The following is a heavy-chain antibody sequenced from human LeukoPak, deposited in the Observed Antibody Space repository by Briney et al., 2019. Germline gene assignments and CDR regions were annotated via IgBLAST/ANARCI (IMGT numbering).Heavy chain of an antibody. D-gene: IGHD1-26*01. CDR3: ASREGWELLRGNYYYMDV. CDR1: GGTFSSYA. J-gene: IGHJ6*03. CDR2: IIPIFGTA. V-gene: IGHV1-69*06. Sequence: ASVKVSCKASGGTFSSYAISWVRQAPGQGLEWMGGIIPIFGTANYAQKFQGRVTITADKSTSTAYMELSSLRSEDTAMYYCASREGWELLRGNYYYMDVWGKGTTVTVSS.